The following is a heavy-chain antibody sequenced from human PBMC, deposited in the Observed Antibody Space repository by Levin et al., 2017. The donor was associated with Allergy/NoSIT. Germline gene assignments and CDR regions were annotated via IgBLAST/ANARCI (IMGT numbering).Heavy chain of an antibody. Sequence: SETLSLTCAVYGGSFSGYYWSWIRQPPGKGLEWIGEINHSGSTNYNPSLKSRVTISVDTSKNQFSLKLSSVTAADTAVYYCARGRHFDWLLYVPRYFDYWGQGTLVTVSS. CDR1: GGSFSGYY. CDR3: ARGRHFDWLLYVPRYFDY. CDR2: INHSGST. D-gene: IGHD3-9*01. J-gene: IGHJ4*02. V-gene: IGHV4-34*01.